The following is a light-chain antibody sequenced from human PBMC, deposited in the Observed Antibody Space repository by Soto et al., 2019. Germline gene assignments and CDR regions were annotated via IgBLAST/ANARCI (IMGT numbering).Light chain of an antibody. J-gene: IGLJ2*01. CDR1: SSSFRTNA. V-gene: IGLV1-44*01. CDR3: ATWDDSLKSVV. CDR2: SNN. Sequence: QSVLTQPPSASGTPGQRVTISCAGKSSSFRTNAVIWYQQLPGSAPKLLMYSNNQRPSGVPDRFSGSKSGTSASLAISGLQSEDAADYYCATWDDSLKSVVFGGGTKVTVL.